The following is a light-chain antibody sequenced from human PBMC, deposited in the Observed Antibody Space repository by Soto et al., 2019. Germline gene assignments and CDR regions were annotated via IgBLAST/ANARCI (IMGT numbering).Light chain of an antibody. CDR3: SSFTTSRLHV. J-gene: IGLJ1*01. CDR2: GNS. V-gene: IGLV1-40*01. CDR1: SSNIGAGYD. Sequence: QSVLTQPPSVSGAPGQRVTISCTGSSSNIGAGYDVHWYQQLPGTAPKLLIYGNSNRPSGVPDRFSGSKSGNTASLTISGLQAEDEADYYCSSFTTSRLHVFGTGTKLTVL.